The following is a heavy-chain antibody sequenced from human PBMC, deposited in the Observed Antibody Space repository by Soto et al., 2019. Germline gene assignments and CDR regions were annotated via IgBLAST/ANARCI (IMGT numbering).Heavy chain of an antibody. CDR1: GFTFSSYW. CDR3: VGGSAYYDFWSGFDY. D-gene: IGHD3-3*01. J-gene: IGHJ4*02. CDR2: IKQDGSEK. V-gene: IGHV3-7*04. Sequence: GGSLRLSCAASGFTFSSYWMSWVRQAPGKGLEWVANIKQDGSEKYYVDSVKGRFTISRDNAKNSLYLQMNSLRAEDTAVYYCVGGSAYYDFWSGFDYWGQGTLVTVSS.